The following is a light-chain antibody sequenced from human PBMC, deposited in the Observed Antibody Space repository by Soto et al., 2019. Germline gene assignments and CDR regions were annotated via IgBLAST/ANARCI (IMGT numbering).Light chain of an antibody. V-gene: IGKV3-20*01. CDR2: AAS. CDR1: RSFSSSY. Sequence: EIVLTQSPGTLSLSPGERATLSCRASRSFSSSYLAWYQHKLGQAPRLLIYAASTRATGIPDRFSGSGSATDFTLTISRLEPEDSAVYYCHHYDSSPPYTFGQGTKLEIK. J-gene: IGKJ2*01. CDR3: HHYDSSPPYT.